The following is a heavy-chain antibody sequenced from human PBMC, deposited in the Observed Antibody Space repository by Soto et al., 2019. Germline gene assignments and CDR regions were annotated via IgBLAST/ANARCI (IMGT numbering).Heavy chain of an antibody. CDR1: GFTFSSHA. CDR3: AKLESESGDYGGFDY. D-gene: IGHD4-17*01. V-gene: IGHV3-23*01. Sequence: PGGSLRLSCAASGFTFSSHALSWVRQAPGQGLEWVSSIRGSGSSTYYADSVKGRFTISRDNSNNTLYLQMNSLSAEDTALYFCAKLESESGDYGGFDYWGQGTPVTVSS. CDR2: IRGSGSST. J-gene: IGHJ4*02.